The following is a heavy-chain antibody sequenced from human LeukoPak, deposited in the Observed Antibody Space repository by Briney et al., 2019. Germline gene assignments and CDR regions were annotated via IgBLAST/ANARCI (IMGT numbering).Heavy chain of an antibody. CDR3: ARAPLYCSSTSCYEDY. D-gene: IGHD2-2*01. CDR1: GYTFTGYY. V-gene: IGHV1-2*02. J-gene: IGHJ4*02. CDR2: INPNSGGT. Sequence: ASVKVSCKASGYTFTGYYMHWVRQAPGQGLEWMGWINPNSGGTNYAQKFQGRVTMTRDTSISTAYMELSRLRFDDTAVYYCARAPLYCSSTSCYEDYWGQGTLVTVSS.